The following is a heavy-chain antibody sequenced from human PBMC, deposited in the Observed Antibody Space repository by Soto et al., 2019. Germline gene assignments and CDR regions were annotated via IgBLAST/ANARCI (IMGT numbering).Heavy chain of an antibody. V-gene: IGHV1-8*01. Sequence: ASVKVSCKASGYTFTSYDINWVRQATGQGLEWMGWMNPNSGNTNYAQKFQGRVTMTRNTSISTAYMELSSLRSEDTAVYYCAREGPRPYYYYGMDVWGQGTTVTVSS. CDR2: MNPNSGNT. CDR1: GYTFTSYD. D-gene: IGHD6-6*01. J-gene: IGHJ6*02. CDR3: AREGPRPYYYYGMDV.